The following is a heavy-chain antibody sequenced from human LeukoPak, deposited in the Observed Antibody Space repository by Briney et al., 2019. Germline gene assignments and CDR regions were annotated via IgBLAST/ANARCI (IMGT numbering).Heavy chain of an antibody. Sequence: SETLSLTCTVSGGSISSSSYSWGWIRQPPGKGLEWIGSIYYSGSTYYNPSLKSRVTISVDTSKNQFSLKPSSVTAADTAVYYCATHYDFWSGYYSLDVWGQGTTVTVSS. D-gene: IGHD3-3*01. V-gene: IGHV4-39*01. CDR2: IYYSGST. CDR3: ATHYDFWSGYYSLDV. J-gene: IGHJ6*02. CDR1: GGSISSSSYS.